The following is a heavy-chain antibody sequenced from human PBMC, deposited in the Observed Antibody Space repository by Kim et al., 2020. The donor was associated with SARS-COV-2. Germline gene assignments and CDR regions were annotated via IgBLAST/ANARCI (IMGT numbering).Heavy chain of an antibody. Sequence: YSGSTYYNPSLKSRVTISVDTSKNQFSLKLSSVTAADTAVYYCARGTDYWGQGTLVTVSS. V-gene: IGHV4-31*02. J-gene: IGHJ4*02. CDR3: ARGTDY. D-gene: IGHD1-1*01. CDR2: YSGST.